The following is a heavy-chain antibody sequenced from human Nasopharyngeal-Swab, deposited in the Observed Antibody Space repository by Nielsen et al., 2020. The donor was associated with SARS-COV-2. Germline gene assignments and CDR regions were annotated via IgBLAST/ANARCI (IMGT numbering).Heavy chain of an antibody. CDR2: IYHSGST. Sequence: ESLKISCTVSGYSISSGYFWGWIRPPPGKGLEWIGSIYHSGSTYYNPSLKSRVTISVDTSKNQFSLKLSSVTAADTAVYYCAREDYGDYYGMDVWGQGTTVTVSS. D-gene: IGHD4-17*01. CDR1: GYSISSGYF. V-gene: IGHV4-38-2*02. J-gene: IGHJ6*02. CDR3: AREDYGDYYGMDV.